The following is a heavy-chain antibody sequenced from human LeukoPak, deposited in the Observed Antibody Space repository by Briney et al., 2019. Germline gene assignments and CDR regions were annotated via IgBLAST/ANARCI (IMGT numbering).Heavy chain of an antibody. D-gene: IGHD4-17*01. V-gene: IGHV3-66*01. CDR2: IYSGGRT. Sequence: GGTLRLTCAASGFTVSSNYMSWLRQAPGKGREWVSDIYSGGRTYYADSVKGRITISRDNSKNTLFLQMNSLRAEDTAGYYWARESDTVTTWARWFDPWGQGTLVTVSS. CDR1: GFTVSSNY. CDR3: ARESDTVTTWARWFDP. J-gene: IGHJ5*02.